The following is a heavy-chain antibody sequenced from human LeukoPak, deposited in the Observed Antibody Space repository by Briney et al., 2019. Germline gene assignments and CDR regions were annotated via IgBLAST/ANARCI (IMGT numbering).Heavy chain of an antibody. V-gene: IGHV4-34*01. Sequence: SETLSLTCAVYGGSFSGYYWSWIRQPPGKGLEWIGEINHSGSTNYNPSLKSRVTISVDTSKNQFSLKLSSVTAADTAVYYCARGRVTVVRGFPAKYNWFDPWGQGTLVTVSS. D-gene: IGHD3-10*01. CDR3: ARGRVTVVRGFPAKYNWFDP. CDR1: GGSFSGYY. CDR2: INHSGST. J-gene: IGHJ5*02.